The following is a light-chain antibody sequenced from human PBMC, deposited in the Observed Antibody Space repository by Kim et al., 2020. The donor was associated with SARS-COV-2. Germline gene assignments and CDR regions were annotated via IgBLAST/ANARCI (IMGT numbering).Light chain of an antibody. Sequence: EIVLTQSPGTLSLSPGERATLSCRASQSVSSSYLAWYQQKPGQAPRLLIYGASNRATGIPDRFSGSGSGTDFTLTISRLEPEDFVVYYCQQYGSSPPYTFGQGTKLEI. CDR2: GAS. J-gene: IGKJ2*01. V-gene: IGKV3-20*01. CDR3: QQYGSSPPYT. CDR1: QSVSSSY.